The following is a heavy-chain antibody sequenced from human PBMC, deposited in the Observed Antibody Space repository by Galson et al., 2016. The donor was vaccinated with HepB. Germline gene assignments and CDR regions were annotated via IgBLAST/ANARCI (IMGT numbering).Heavy chain of an antibody. CDR1: GFNFSNSA. CDR2: ISNSGERK. J-gene: IGHJ5*02. CDR3: AKDQGTKWPRGGFDP. Sequence: SLRLSCAASGFNFSNSAMTWVRQAPGKGLEWVSVISNSGERKYYADSVKGRLTISRDNSKNTLYLQMNSLRAEDTAVYYCAKDQGTKWPRGGFDPWGQGTPVTVSS. V-gene: IGHV3-23*01. D-gene: IGHD5-12*01.